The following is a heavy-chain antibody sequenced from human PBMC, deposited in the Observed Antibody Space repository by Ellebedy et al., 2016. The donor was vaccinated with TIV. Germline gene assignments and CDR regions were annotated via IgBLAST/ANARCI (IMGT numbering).Heavy chain of an antibody. Sequence: GESLKISCKGSGYSFTSYWIAWVRQMPGKGLEWMGSVYPGDSNTRYSPSFQGQVTISADKSISTAYLQWSSLKASDTAMYYCARLLWMTAGWNTFDIWGQGTMVTVSS. J-gene: IGHJ3*02. CDR3: ARLLWMTAGWNTFDI. D-gene: IGHD2-21*02. V-gene: IGHV5-51*01. CDR1: GYSFTSYW. CDR2: VYPGDSNT.